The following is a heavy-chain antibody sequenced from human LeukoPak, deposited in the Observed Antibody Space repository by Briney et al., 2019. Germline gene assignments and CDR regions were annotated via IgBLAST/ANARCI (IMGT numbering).Heavy chain of an antibody. J-gene: IGHJ4*02. CDR3: ANSIWFGVQGPDY. D-gene: IGHD3-10*01. Sequence: PGRSLRLSCAASGFTFSNYAMHWVRQAPGKGLEWMSVISYDGRNKYFADSVKGRFTLSRDNSKNTLYLQMNSLRAEDTAVYYCANSIWFGVQGPDYWGQGTLVTVSS. CDR2: ISYDGRNK. CDR1: GFTFSNYA. V-gene: IGHV3-30*04.